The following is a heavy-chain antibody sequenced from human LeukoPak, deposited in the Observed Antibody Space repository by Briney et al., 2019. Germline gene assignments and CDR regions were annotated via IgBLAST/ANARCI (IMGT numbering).Heavy chain of an antibody. J-gene: IGHJ4*03. CDR2: INHRGDT. CDR3: ARGLTISETGYFDF. CDR1: GESFSTYY. V-gene: IGHV4-34*01. Sequence: PSETLSLTCAVYGESFSTYYWSWIRQSPGKGLEWIAEINHRGDTNYNPSVKSRVTISVDTSKNQFSLKVRSLTDADTAVYYCARGLTISETGYFDFWGQGTLVTVSS. D-gene: IGHD1-1*01.